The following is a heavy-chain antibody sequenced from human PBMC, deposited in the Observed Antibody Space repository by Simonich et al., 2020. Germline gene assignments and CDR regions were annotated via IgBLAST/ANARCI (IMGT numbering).Heavy chain of an antibody. J-gene: IGHJ4*02. CDR1: GGSISSYY. D-gene: IGHD3-3*01. CDR3: ASRGWSGYYDY. V-gene: IGHV4-59*08. Sequence: QVQLQESGPGLVKPSETLSLTCTVSGGSISSYYWSWIRQPPGKGLEWIGYIYYSGSTNANPSLKGRVTISVDTSKNQFSLKLSSVTAADTAVYYCASRGWSGYYDYWGQGTLVTVSS. CDR2: IYYSGST.